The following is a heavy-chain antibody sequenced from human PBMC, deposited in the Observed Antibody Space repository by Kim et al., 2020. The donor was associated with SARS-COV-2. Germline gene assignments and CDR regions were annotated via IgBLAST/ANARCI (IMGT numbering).Heavy chain of an antibody. Sequence: TYYADSVKGRFTISRDNSKKTLYLQMNSLRAEDTAVYYCAKQPGPDYCDYWGQGTLVTVSS. V-gene: IGHV3-23*01. J-gene: IGHJ4*02. CDR3: AKQPGPDYCDY. CDR2: T.